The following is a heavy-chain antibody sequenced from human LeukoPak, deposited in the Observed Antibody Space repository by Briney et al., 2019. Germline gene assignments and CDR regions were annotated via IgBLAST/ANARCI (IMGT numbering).Heavy chain of an antibody. CDR3: ARSITMVRGATRAVWFDP. CDR1: GGSISSYY. D-gene: IGHD3-10*01. J-gene: IGHJ5*02. Sequence: PSETLSLTCTVSGGSISSYYWSWIRQPPGKGLEWIGYIYYSGSTNYSPSLKSRVTISVDTSKNQFSLKLSSVTAADTAVYYCARSITMVRGATRAVWFDPWGQGTLVTVSS. CDR2: IYYSGST. V-gene: IGHV4-59*01.